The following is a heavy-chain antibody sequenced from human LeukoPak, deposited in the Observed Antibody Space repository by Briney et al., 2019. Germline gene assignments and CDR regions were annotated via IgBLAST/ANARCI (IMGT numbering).Heavy chain of an antibody. J-gene: IGHJ4*02. CDR1: GFTFSNYC. CDR3: VTAIGGGFDH. D-gene: IGHD2-21*02. V-gene: IGHV3-74*01. CDR2: VSPDGGGT. Sequence: PGGSLRLSCAASGFTFSNYCMSWVRQGPGKGLVWVSRVSPDGGGTSYADSVKGRFTISRDNAKNTLYLQMTSLRVEDKAIYYCVTAIGGGFDHWGQGTLVTVSS.